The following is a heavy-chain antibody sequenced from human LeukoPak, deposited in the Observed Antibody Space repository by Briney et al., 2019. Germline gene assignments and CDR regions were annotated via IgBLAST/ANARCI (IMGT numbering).Heavy chain of an antibody. CDR2: ISYTGTYI. V-gene: IGHV3-21*04. J-gene: IGHJ4*02. Sequence: GGSLRLSCAASGFTFSNYWMQWVRQAPGKGLEWVSSISYTGTYIYYADSVKGRFTISRDNAQNSLYLQMNSLRAEDTAIYYCVRDRGTYRPIDYWGQGTLVTVSS. CDR3: VRDRGTYRPIDY. D-gene: IGHD1-26*01. CDR1: GFTFSNYW.